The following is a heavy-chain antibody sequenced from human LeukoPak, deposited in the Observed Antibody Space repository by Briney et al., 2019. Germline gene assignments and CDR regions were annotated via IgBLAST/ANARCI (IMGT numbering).Heavy chain of an antibody. J-gene: IGHJ5*02. V-gene: IGHV3-66*01. CDR2: IYSGGST. CDR1: GFTVSSSY. CDR3: ARDEKGVWFDP. Sequence: GGSLRLSCAASGFTVSSSYMSWARQAPGKGRGCVSFIYSGGSTYYADSVKGRFTISRDTSTNTLYLQLNRLRAEDTALYYCARDEKGVWFDPWGQGTLVTVSS.